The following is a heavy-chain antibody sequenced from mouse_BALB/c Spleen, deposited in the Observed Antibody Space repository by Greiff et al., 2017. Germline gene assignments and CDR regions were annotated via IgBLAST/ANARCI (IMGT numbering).Heavy chain of an antibody. Sequence: EVMLVESGGGLVQPGGSRKLSCAASGFTFSSFGMHWVRQAPEKGLEWVAYISSGSSTIYYADTVKGRFTISRDNPKNTLFLQMTSLRSEDTAMCYCARGVYYRYDDAMDYWGQGTSVTVSS. D-gene: IGHD2-14*01. V-gene: IGHV5-17*02. CDR2: ISSGSSTI. J-gene: IGHJ4*01. CDR1: GFTFSSFG. CDR3: ARGVYYRYDDAMDY.